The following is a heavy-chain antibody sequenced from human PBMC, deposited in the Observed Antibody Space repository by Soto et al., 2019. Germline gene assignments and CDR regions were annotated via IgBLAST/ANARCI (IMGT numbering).Heavy chain of an antibody. CDR3: AREGNDYVPTSRPKGAFDI. Sequence: QVQLVESGGGVVQPGRSLRLSCAASGFTFSSYAMHWVRQAPGKGLEWVAVISYDGSNKYYADSVKGRFTISRDNSKNTLYLQMNSLRPEDTAVYYCAREGNDYVPTSRPKGAFDIWGQGTMVTVSS. CDR2: ISYDGSNK. V-gene: IGHV3-30-3*01. CDR1: GFTFSSYA. D-gene: IGHD4-17*01. J-gene: IGHJ3*02.